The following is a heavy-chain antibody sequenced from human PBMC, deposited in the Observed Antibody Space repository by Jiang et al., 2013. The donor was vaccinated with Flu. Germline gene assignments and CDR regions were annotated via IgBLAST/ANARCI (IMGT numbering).Heavy chain of an antibody. V-gene: IGHV4-39*07. CDR1: GGSISSSSYY. CDR3: ARRRTEGYCSAGSCYEFDP. CDR2: IYYSGST. Sequence: PGLVKPSETLSLTCTVSGGSISSSSYYWGWIRQPPGKGLEWIGSIYYSGSTYYNPSLKSRVTISVDTSKNQFSLKVSSVTAADTAVYYCARRRTEGYCSAGSCYEFDPWGHGTLVTVSS. J-gene: IGHJ5*02. D-gene: IGHD2-15*01.